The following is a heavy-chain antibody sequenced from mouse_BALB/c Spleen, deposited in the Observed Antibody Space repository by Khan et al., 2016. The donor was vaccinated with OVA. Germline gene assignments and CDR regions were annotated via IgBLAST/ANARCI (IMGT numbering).Heavy chain of an antibody. CDR1: GFTFNTYA. J-gene: IGHJ4*01. Sequence: EVQLVESGGGLVQPKGSLKLSCAASGFTFNTYAMNWVRQAPGKGLEWVARIRSKSNNYATYYADSVKDRFTISRDDSQSMLYLQMNNLKTEDTAMYYCVRQGYGSSYYAIDYWGQGTSVTVSS. D-gene: IGHD1-1*01. CDR3: VRQGYGSSYYAIDY. CDR2: IRSKSNNYAT. V-gene: IGHV10-1*02.